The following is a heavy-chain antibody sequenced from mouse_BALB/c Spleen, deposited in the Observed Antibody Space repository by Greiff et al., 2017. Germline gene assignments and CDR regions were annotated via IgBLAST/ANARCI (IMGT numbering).Heavy chain of an antibody. CDR2: IYPGDGDT. CDR1: GYTFTSYW. Sequence: LQESGAELARPGASVKLSCKASGYTFTSYWMQWVKQRPGQGLEWIGAIYPGDGDTRYTQKFKGKATLTADKSSSTAYMQLSSLASEDSAVYYCARSSIPRYFDYWGQGTTLTVSS. V-gene: IGHV1-87*01. J-gene: IGHJ2*01. CDR3: ARSSIPRYFDY.